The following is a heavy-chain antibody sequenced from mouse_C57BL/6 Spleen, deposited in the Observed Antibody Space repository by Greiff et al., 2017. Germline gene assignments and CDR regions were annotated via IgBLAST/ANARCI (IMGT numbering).Heavy chain of an antibody. D-gene: IGHD3-1*01. V-gene: IGHV14-1*01. CDR2: IDPEDGDT. J-gene: IGHJ3*01. CDR3: TTCDRGTWFAY. Sequence: EVKLLESGAELVRPGASVKLSCTASGFNIKDYYMHWVKQRPEQGLEWIGRIDPEDGDTEYAPKFQGKATMTADTASNSAYLQLSSLTSEATAVTSCTTCDRGTWFAYWGQGTLVTVSA. CDR1: GFNIKDYY.